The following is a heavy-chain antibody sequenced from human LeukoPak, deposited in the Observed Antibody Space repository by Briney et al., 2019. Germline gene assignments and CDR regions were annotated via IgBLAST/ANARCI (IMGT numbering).Heavy chain of an antibody. V-gene: IGHV3-30*04. CDR1: GFTFSSYA. J-gene: IGHJ4*02. CDR2: ISYDGSNK. D-gene: IGHD6-13*01. CDR3: ARGEPLIAAAGEAHFDY. Sequence: GGSLRLSCAASGFTFSSYAMHWVRQAPGKGLEWVAAISYDGSNKYSADSVKGRFTISRDNSKNTLYLQMNSLRAEDTALYYCARGEPLIAAAGEAHFDYWGQGTLVTVSS.